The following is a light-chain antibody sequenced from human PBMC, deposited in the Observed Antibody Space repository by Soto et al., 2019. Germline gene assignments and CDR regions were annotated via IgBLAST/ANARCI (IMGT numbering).Light chain of an antibody. Sequence: QSALTQPASVSGSPGQSISISCTGTRSDLGSYNLVSWYQQRPGKAPKLMIFEGTKRPSGVSNRFSGSKSGNTASLTISGLQVDDEADYYCCSYAGSSTYVFGTGPKVTVL. V-gene: IGLV2-23*01. CDR3: CSYAGSSTYV. J-gene: IGLJ1*01. CDR2: EGT. CDR1: RSDLGSYNL.